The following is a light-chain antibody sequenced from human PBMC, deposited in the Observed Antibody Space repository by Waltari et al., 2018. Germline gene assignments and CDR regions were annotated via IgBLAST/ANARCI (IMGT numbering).Light chain of an antibody. CDR3: AAWDDSLNLWV. Sequence: QSALTQPPSVSGTPGQRVIISCSGGNSNIGENTVNWYNQLPGTAPKLLIYISSQRPSGVPDRFSGSKSGTSASLAISGLHSDDEADYFCAAWDDSLNLWVFGGGTKLTVL. V-gene: IGLV1-44*01. J-gene: IGLJ3*02. CDR2: ISS. CDR1: NSNIGENT.